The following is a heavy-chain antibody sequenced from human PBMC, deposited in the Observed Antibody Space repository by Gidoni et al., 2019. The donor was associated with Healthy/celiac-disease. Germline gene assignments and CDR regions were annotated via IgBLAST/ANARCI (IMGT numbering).Heavy chain of an antibody. CDR3: ARGVAYSSSWYDWFDP. V-gene: IGHV4-59*01. J-gene: IGHJ5*02. CDR2: IYYSGST. D-gene: IGHD6-13*01. Sequence: QVQLQESGPGLVKPSETLSLTCTVSGGSISSYYWSWIRQPPGKGLEWIGYIYYSGSTNYNPSLKSRVTISVDTSKNQFSLKLSSVTAADTAVYYCARGVAYSSSWYDWFDPWGQGTLVTVSS. CDR1: GGSISSYY.